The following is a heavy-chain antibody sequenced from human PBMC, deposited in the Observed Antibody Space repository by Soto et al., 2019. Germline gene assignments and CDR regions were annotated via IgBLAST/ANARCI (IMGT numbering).Heavy chain of an antibody. CDR2: VKQDGSEK. Sequence: PGGSLRLSCAASGFTFSDYWMSWVRQAPGRGLEWVANVKQDGSEKHYVDSVKGRFTISRDNAKNSLYLQMNSLRAEDTAVYFCARGGVLPGARFHCWGQGAQVTVSS. V-gene: IGHV3-7*01. J-gene: IGHJ4*02. CDR3: ARGGVLPGARFHC. CDR1: GFTFSDYW. D-gene: IGHD2-2*01.